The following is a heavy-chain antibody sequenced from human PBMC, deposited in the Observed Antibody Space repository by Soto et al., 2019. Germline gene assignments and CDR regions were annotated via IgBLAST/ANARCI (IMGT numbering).Heavy chain of an antibody. Sequence: PGGSLRLSCAASGFTFSSYGMHWVRQAPGKGLEWVAVISYDGSNKYYADSVKGRFTISRDNSKNTLYLQMNSLRAEDTAVYYCAKPGGVYSMPPEYYFDYWGQGTLVTVSS. CDR1: GFTFSSYG. D-gene: IGHD3-16*01. J-gene: IGHJ4*02. CDR3: AKPGGVYSMPPEYYFDY. V-gene: IGHV3-30*18. CDR2: ISYDGSNK.